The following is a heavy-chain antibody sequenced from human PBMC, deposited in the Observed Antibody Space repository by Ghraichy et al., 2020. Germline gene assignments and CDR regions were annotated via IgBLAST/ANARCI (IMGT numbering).Heavy chain of an antibody. CDR1: GFSLSTSGMC. V-gene: IGHV2-70*11. CDR2: IDWDDDK. J-gene: IGHJ5*02. D-gene: IGHD2-15*01. Sequence: SGPTLVKPTQTLTLTCTFSGFSLSTSGMCVSWIRQPPGKALEWLARIDWDDDKYYSTSLKTRLTISKDTSKNQVVLTMTNMDPVDTATYYCARTPDHLGYCSGGSCYSGGWFDPWGQGTLVTVSS. CDR3: ARTPDHLGYCSGGSCYSGGWFDP.